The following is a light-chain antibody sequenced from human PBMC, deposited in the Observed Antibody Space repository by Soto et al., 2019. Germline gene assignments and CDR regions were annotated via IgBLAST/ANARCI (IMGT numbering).Light chain of an antibody. CDR1: QSLLHSNGYNY. CDR2: LGS. V-gene: IGKV2-28*01. J-gene: IGKJ4*01. Sequence: DIVMTQSPLSLPVTPGEPASISCRSSQSLLHSNGYNYLDWYLQKPGQSPQLLIYLGSNRASGVADRFSGSGSGTEFTLKISRVEAEDVGVYYCMQALRTPTFGGGTKVEIK. CDR3: MQALRTPT.